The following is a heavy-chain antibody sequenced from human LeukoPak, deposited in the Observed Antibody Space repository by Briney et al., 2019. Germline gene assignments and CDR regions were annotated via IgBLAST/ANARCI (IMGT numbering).Heavy chain of an antibody. CDR3: ASITMVRGVIHFDY. J-gene: IGHJ4*02. D-gene: IGHD3-10*01. CDR2: IYYSGST. Sequence: SETLSLTCTVSGGSISSGGYYWSWIRQPPGKGLEWIGYIYYSGSTNYNPSLKSRVTISVDTSKNQFSLKLSSVTAADTAVYYCASITMVRGVIHFDYWGQGTLVTVSS. V-gene: IGHV4-61*08. CDR1: GGSISSGGYY.